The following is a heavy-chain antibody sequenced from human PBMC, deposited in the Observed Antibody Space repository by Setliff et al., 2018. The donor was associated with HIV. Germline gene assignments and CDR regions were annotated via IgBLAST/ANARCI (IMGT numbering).Heavy chain of an antibody. D-gene: IGHD3-22*01. Sequence: GGSLRLSCAASGFTFRSYAMAWVRQAPGKGLEWVSSMSGSSDWAYYGDSVKGRFTISRDNSKNTLYLEMSNVRAEDTALYYCARDSMGGSGYYQYWGQGAPVTVS. V-gene: IGHV3-23*01. J-gene: IGHJ4*02. CDR2: MSGSSDWA. CDR1: GFTFRSYA. CDR3: ARDSMGGSGYYQY.